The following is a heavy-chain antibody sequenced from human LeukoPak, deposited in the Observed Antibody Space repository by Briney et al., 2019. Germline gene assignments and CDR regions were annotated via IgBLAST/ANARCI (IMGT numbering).Heavy chain of an antibody. CDR2: IYYSGST. CDR3: ARDSYHRKYYDYVWGSYRYTNYFDY. V-gene: IGHV4-61*01. D-gene: IGHD3-16*02. J-gene: IGHJ4*02. CDR1: GGSISSSSYY. Sequence: SETLSLTCTVSGGSISSSSYYWGWIRQPPGKGLEWIGYIYYSGSTNYNPSLKSRVTISVDTSKNQFSLKLSSVTAADTAVYYCARDSYHRKYYDYVWGSYRYTNYFDYWGQGTLVTVSS.